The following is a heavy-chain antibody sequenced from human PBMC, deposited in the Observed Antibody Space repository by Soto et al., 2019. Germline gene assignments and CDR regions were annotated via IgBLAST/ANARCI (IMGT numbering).Heavy chain of an antibody. D-gene: IGHD1-1*01. CDR2: ISFDGNPK. J-gene: IGHJ6*04. Sequence: PGGSLRLSCAASGFTFKNYALHWVRQAPGKGLEWVAVISFDGNPKYFADSVKGRFTISRDDFKNTVYLQMTSLRAEDAALYFCAREDDDIARSYYYGLDVWGKGTTVTFSS. CDR3: AREDDDIARSYYYGLDV. V-gene: IGHV3-30-3*01. CDR1: GFTFKNYA.